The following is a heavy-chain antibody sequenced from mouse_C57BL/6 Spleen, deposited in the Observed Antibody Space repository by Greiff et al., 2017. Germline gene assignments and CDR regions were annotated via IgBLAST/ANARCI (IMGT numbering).Heavy chain of an antibody. CDR3: TSSKTTAPLD. V-gene: IGHV1-15*01. CDR2: IDPETGGT. D-gene: IGHD1-2*01. J-gene: IGHJ2*01. CDR1: GYTFTDYE. Sequence: VQLQQSGAELVRPGASVTLSCKASGYTFTDYEMHWVKQTPVHGLEWIGAIDPETGGTAYNQKFKGKAILTADKSSITAYMELRSLTSEASAVYYGTSSKTTAPLDWGQGTTLTVSS.